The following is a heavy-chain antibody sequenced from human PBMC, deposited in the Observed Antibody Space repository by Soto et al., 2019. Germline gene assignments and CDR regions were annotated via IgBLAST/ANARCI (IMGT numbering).Heavy chain of an antibody. CDR3: ARGLSNDYGHSDEFDY. V-gene: IGHV4-4*07. CDR1: GGSISSYY. J-gene: IGHJ4*02. D-gene: IGHD4-17*01. CDR2: IYTSGST. Sequence: SETLSLTCTVSGGSISSYYWSWIRQPAGKGLEWIGRIYTSGSTNYNPSLKSRVTMSVDTSKNQFSLKLSSVTAADTAVYYCARGLSNDYGHSDEFDYWGQGTLVTVSS.